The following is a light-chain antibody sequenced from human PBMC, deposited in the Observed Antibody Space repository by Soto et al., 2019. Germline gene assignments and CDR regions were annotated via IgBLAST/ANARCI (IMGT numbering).Light chain of an antibody. CDR3: QQYNSWPPIT. J-gene: IGKJ5*01. CDR1: QSVRTK. Sequence: EIVMTQSPGTLSVSPGEGATLFCRASQSVRTKLAWYQQRAGQAPRLIMYGASTRATGIPDRFSGSGSGTEFTLIISSIQSEDFAVYYCQQYNSWPPITFGQGTRLEIK. V-gene: IGKV3-15*01. CDR2: GAS.